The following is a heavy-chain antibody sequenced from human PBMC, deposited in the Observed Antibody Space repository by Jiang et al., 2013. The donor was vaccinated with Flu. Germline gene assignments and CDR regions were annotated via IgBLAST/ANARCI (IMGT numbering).Heavy chain of an antibody. CDR3: AGYYSGGHYGMDV. D-gene: IGHD6-19*01. V-gene: IGHV6-1*01. CDR2: TYYRSKWYN. CDR1: GASVFSDTAT. J-gene: IGHJ6*02. Sequence: TSQTLSLTCVISGASVFSDTATWNWIRQSPSRGLEWLGSTYYRSKWYNDYAESVKGRITIIPDTPKNRFSLQLNSVTPEDTAIYYCAGYYSGGHYGMDVWGQGTTVTVSS.